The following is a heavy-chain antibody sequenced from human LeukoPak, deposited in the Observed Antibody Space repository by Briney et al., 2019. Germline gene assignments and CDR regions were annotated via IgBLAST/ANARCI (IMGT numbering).Heavy chain of an antibody. CDR3: ARGYYYDIGAFDI. J-gene: IGHJ3*02. CDR2: INPNSGGT. D-gene: IGHD3-22*01. CDR1: GYTFTGYY. Sequence: ASVKVSCKASGYTFTGYYMHWVPQAPGQGLEWMRRINPNSGGTNYAQKFQGRVTMTRDTSISTAYMELSRLRSDDTAVYYCARGYYYDIGAFDIWGQGTMVTVSS. V-gene: IGHV1-2*06.